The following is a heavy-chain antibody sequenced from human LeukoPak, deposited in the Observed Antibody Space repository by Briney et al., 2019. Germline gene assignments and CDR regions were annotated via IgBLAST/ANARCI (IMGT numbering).Heavy chain of an antibody. CDR1: RFTFSSYS. V-gene: IGHV3-21*01. D-gene: IGHD3-16*02. Sequence: GGSLRLSCAASRFTFSSYSMNWVRQAPGKGLEWVSSISSSSSYIYYADSVKGRFTISRDNAKNSLYLQMNSLRAEDTAVYYCARDGYYDYVWGSYRIFDYWGQGTLVTVSS. CDR3: ARDGYYDYVWGSYRIFDY. J-gene: IGHJ4*02. CDR2: ISSSSSYI.